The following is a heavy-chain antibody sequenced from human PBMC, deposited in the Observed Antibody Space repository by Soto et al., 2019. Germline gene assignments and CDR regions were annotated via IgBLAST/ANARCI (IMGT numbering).Heavy chain of an antibody. V-gene: IGHV3-7*01. CDR2: INHHGGET. CDR1: GFMFSSHW. CDR3: ARHSRSAAIFFP. J-gene: IGHJ5*02. Sequence: GGSLRLSCEVSGFMFSSHWVAWVRQAPGRGLEWVANINHHGGETYYGDSVKGRFTISRDNTKNSLYLQMNSLRAEDTAVYYCARHSRSAAIFFPWGQGTQVTVSS. D-gene: IGHD3-22*01.